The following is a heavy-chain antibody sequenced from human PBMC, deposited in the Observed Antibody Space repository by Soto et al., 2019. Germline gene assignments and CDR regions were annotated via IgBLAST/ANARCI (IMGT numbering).Heavy chain of an antibody. Sequence: QITLKESGPSLVKPTQTLTLTCTFSGFSLTTSGVGVAWIRHPPGQALEWLGLIYWDDDKRYSPSLKSRLTITKDTSKNQVVLTLTNVDPVDTATYYCAHRPTVRYYYGMDVWGQGTTVTVSS. V-gene: IGHV2-5*02. CDR1: GFSLTTSGVG. CDR3: AHRPTVRYYYGMDV. D-gene: IGHD4-4*01. CDR2: IYWDDDK. J-gene: IGHJ6*02.